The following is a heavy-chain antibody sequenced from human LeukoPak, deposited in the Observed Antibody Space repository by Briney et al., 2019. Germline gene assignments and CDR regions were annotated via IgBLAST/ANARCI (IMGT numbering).Heavy chain of an antibody. J-gene: IGHJ4*02. D-gene: IGHD1-26*01. V-gene: IGHV1-8*01. CDR1: GYTFTNFD. CDR2: MNPNTGNA. CDR3: ARVGYSNSYDY. Sequence: ASMKVSCKASGYTFTNFDINWVRQATGQGLEWMGWMNPNTGNAGYAQKFQDRLTITWDASITTAYMDLSSLRSEDTAVYYCARVGYSNSYDYWGQGTQVTVSP.